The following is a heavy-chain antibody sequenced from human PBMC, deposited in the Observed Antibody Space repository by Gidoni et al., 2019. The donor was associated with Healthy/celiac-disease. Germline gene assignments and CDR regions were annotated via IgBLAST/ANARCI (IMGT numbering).Heavy chain of an antibody. CDR2: ISGSGGST. Sequence: EVQLLESGGGLVQPGGSLRLSCAASGFTFSSYAMSWVRQAPGKGLEWVSAISGSGGSTYYADSVKGRFTISRDNSKNTLYLQMNSLRAEDTAVYYCAKAGDEEWLRFPPGYFDYWGQGTLVTVSS. CDR3: AKAGDEEWLRFPPGYFDY. CDR1: GFTFSSYA. J-gene: IGHJ4*02. V-gene: IGHV3-23*01. D-gene: IGHD5-12*01.